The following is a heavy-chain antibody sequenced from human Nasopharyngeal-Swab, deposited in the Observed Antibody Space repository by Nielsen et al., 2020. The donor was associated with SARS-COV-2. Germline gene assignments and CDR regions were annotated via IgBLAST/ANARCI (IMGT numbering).Heavy chain of an antibody. CDR1: GYSFANYW. CDR2: IYPGNSDT. J-gene: IGHJ5*02. Sequence: GESLKISCIGFGYSFANYWIGWVRQVPGKGLEWMGSIYPGNSDTRYSPAFHGRVTISADKSINTAYLQWTSLRASDTAVYYCARRAARDGYNYEVDPRGQGTLVTVSS. D-gene: IGHD5-24*01. CDR3: ARRAARDGYNYEVDP. V-gene: IGHV5-51*01.